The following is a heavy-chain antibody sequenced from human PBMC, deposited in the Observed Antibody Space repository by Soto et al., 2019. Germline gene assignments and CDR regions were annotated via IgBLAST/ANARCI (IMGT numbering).Heavy chain of an antibody. CDR1: GGTFSSYT. CDR2: IIPILGIA. V-gene: IGHV1-69*02. Sequence: SVKVSCKASGGTFSSYTISWVRQAPGQGLEWMGRIIPILGIANYAQKFQGRVTITADKSTSTAYMELSSLRSEDTAVYYCARVLGGNLRFFDWSTVYYGMDVWGQGPPVTVSS. CDR3: ARVLGGNLRFFDWSTVYYGMDV. D-gene: IGHD3-9*01. J-gene: IGHJ6*02.